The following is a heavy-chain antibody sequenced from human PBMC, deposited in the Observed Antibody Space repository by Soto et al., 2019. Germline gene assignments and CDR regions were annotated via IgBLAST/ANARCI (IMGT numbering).Heavy chain of an antibody. Sequence: GASVKVSCKASGGTFSSYAISWVRQAPGQGLEWMGGIIPIFGTANYAQKFQGRVTITADESTSTAYMELSSLRSEDTAVYYCASHLSSGHYYYYYGMDVWGQGTTVTVSS. CDR2: IIPIFGTA. V-gene: IGHV1-69*13. CDR3: ASHLSSGHYYYYYGMDV. J-gene: IGHJ6*02. D-gene: IGHD6-19*01. CDR1: GGTFSSYA.